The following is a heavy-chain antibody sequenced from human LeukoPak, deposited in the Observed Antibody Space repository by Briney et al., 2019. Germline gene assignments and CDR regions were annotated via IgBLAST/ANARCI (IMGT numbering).Heavy chain of an antibody. J-gene: IGHJ4*02. CDR2: INHNEST. CDR3: ARLPTIYGSGSYWGFDY. V-gene: IGHV4-34*01. D-gene: IGHD3-10*01. Sequence: SETLSLTCAVYGGSFSGYYWSCIRQPPGKGLECIGEINHNESTNYNPSLKRRVTISVDTPKNQISLTLSSVTAADTAVYYCARLPTIYGSGSYWGFDYWGQGTLGTVSS. CDR1: GGSFSGYY.